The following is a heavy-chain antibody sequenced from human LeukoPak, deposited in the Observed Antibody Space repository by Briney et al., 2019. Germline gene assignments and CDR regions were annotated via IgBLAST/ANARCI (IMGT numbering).Heavy chain of an antibody. CDR3: VRVGTTHYLDY. J-gene: IGHJ4*02. Sequence: GGSLTLSCAASGFTFSDHYMDWVRQAPGKGLEWVGLARKKANSYSTEYAASVKGRFTISRDDSKNALYLQMDSLKTEDTAVYYCVRVGTTHYLDYWGQGTLVTVSS. CDR2: ARKKANSYST. CDR1: GFTFSDHY. D-gene: IGHD4-17*01. V-gene: IGHV3-72*01.